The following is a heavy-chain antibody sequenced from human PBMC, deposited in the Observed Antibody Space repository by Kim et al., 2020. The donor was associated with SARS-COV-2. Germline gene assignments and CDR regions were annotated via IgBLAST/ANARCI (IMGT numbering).Heavy chain of an antibody. CDR3: AKGRAYDILTGYYYDY. CDR1: GFTFSSYA. D-gene: IGHD3-9*01. J-gene: IGHJ4*02. CDR2: ISGSGGST. V-gene: IGHV3-23*01. Sequence: GGSLRLSCAASGFTFSSYAMSWVRQAPGKGLEWVSAISGSGGSTYCADSVKGRFTISRDNSKNTLYLQMNSLRAEDTAVYYCAKGRAYDILTGYYYDYWGQGTLVTVSS.